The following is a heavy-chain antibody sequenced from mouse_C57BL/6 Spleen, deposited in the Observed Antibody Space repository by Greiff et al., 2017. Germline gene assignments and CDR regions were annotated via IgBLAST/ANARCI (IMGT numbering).Heavy chain of an antibody. Sequence: VKLQESGPELVKPGASVKISCKASGYAFSSSWMNWVKQRPGKGLEWIGRIYPGDGDTNYNGKFKGKATLTADKSSSTAYMQLSSLTSEDSAVYFCARNGLLRFPYFDYWGQGTTLTVSS. J-gene: IGHJ2*01. D-gene: IGHD1-1*01. CDR2: IYPGDGDT. CDR1: GYAFSSSW. CDR3: ARNGLLRFPYFDY. V-gene: IGHV1-82*01.